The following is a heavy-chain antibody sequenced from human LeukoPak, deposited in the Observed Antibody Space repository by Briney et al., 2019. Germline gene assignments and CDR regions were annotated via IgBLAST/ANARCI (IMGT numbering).Heavy chain of an antibody. CDR3: ARHPYSSSWYGSCYFDY. D-gene: IGHD6-13*01. CDR1: GGSIRSYY. J-gene: IGHJ4*02. Sequence: PSETLSLTCTVSGGSIRSYYWSWIRQPPGKGLEWIGYVFHTGDTNYNPSLKSRVTISVDTSKNQFSLKLSSVTAADTAVYYCARHPYSSSWYGSCYFDYWGQGTLVTVSS. V-gene: IGHV4-59*08. CDR2: VFHTGDT.